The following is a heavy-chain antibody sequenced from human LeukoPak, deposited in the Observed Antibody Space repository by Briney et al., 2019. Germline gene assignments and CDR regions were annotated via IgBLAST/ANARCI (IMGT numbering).Heavy chain of an antibody. J-gene: IGHJ6*03. CDR3: ARGQEGLYYYYMDV. CDR2: IKQDGSEK. D-gene: IGHD5-12*01. CDR1: GFTFSSYW. V-gene: IGHV3-7*01. Sequence: GGSLRLSCAASGFTFSSYWMSWVRQAPGKGLERVANIKQDGSEKYYVDSVKGRFTISRDNAKNSLYLQMNNLRADDTAVYYCARGQEGLYYYYMDVWGKGTTVTVSS.